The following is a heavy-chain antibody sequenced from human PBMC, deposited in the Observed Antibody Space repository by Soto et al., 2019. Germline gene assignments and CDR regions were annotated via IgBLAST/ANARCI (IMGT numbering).Heavy chain of an antibody. J-gene: IGHJ6*02. CDR2: ISYHGIDK. Sequence: PGGSLRLSCAASEFTFSSYDMHWVRQAPGKGLEWVAVISYHGIDKYYADSVRGRFTISRDNSKDTLYLQMNSLRADDTAVYYCAREGLVLVPTTVNSDYYYYAMDVWGQGTTVTAP. CDR3: AREGLVLVPTTVNSDYYYYAMDV. CDR1: EFTFSSYD. V-gene: IGHV3-30*03. D-gene: IGHD2-2*01.